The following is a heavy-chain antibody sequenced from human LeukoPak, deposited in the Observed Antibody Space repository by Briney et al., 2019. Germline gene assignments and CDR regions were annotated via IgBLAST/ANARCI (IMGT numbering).Heavy chain of an antibody. D-gene: IGHD6-13*01. V-gene: IGHV4-59*01. CDR2: IYYSGST. CDR1: GGSINSYY. J-gene: IGHJ4*02. Sequence: SETLSLTCTVSGGSINSYYWSWIRQPPGKGLEWIGYIYYSGSTNYNPSLKSRVTISVHTSKNQFSLKLSSVTAADTAVHYCARTSPYSSSCWDYWGQGTLVTVSS. CDR3: ARTSPYSSSCWDY.